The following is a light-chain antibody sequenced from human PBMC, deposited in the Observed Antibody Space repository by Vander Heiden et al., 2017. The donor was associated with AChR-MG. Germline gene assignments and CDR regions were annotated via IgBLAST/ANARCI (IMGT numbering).Light chain of an antibody. CDR1: QSISSY. Sequence: DIQMTQSPSSLSASVGDRVTITCRASQSISSYLNWYQQKPGKAPKILINAASSLQSGGPSRFSGSGSGTDYTLTISSLQPEDFATYYCQQSYSTPHTFGQGTKVEIK. CDR3: QQSYSTPHT. CDR2: AAS. J-gene: IGKJ1*01. V-gene: IGKV1-39*01.